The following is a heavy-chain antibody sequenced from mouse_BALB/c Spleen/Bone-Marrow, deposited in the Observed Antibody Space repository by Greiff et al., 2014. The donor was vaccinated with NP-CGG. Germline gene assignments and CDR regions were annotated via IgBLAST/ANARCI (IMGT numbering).Heavy chain of an antibody. J-gene: IGHJ1*01. D-gene: IGHD2-3*01. V-gene: IGHV2-9*02. CDR1: GFSLTSYG. CDR3: ARVYLWYFDV. CDR2: IWAGGST. Sequence: VQVVESGPGLVAPSQSLSITCTVSGFSLTSYGVHWVRQPPGKGLEWLGVIWAGGSTNYNSALMSRLSISKDNSKSQVFLKMNSLHTDDTAMYYCARVYLWYFDVWGAGTTVTVSS.